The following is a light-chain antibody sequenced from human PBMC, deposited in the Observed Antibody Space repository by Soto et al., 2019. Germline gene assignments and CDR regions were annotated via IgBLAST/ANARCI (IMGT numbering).Light chain of an antibody. J-gene: IGLJ1*01. CDR1: RYNIGSNY. CDR3: AAWDGSLSASYV. V-gene: IGLV1-47*01. CDR2: RND. Sequence: QSVLTQPPSASGTPGQRVTISCSGKRYNIGSNYVYWFQQVPGTAPKLLIYRNDQRPSGVPDRFSGSKSGTSASLAISGFRSEDEADYYCAAWDGSLSASYVFGTGTKVTVL.